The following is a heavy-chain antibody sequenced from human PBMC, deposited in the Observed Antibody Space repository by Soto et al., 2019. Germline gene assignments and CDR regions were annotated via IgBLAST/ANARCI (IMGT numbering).Heavy chain of an antibody. J-gene: IGHJ3*02. CDR3: AKEHWNLCSSRAFEI. V-gene: IGHV3-23*01. Sequence: EVQLLESGGGLVQPGGSLRLSCAASGFTFSSYAMSWVRQAPGKGLEWVSGISGGGTSTYFANSVKGRFTISRDNSKNTLYLQMNSLRAEDTAVYYCAKEHWNLCSSRAFEIWGQGTLVTVSS. CDR2: ISGGGTST. D-gene: IGHD1-7*01. CDR1: GFTFSSYA.